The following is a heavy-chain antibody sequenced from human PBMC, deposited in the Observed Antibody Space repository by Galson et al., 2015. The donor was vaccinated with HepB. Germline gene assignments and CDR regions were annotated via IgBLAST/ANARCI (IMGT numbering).Heavy chain of an antibody. Sequence: SLRLSCAASGFNFSTYAMSWVRQAPGKGLEWVSTISGSGGSTYSADSVKGRFTISRDNSKNTLYLQTHSLRAEDTAMYYCAKGRNIAARFDAFDIWGQGTMVTVSS. CDR1: GFNFSTYA. V-gene: IGHV3-23*01. CDR2: ISGSGGST. CDR3: AKGRNIAARFDAFDI. D-gene: IGHD6-6*01. J-gene: IGHJ3*02.